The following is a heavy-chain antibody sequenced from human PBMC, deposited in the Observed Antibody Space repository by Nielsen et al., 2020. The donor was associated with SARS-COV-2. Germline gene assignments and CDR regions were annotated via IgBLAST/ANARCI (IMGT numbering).Heavy chain of an antibody. CDR1: GFNFSSFW. J-gene: IGHJ4*02. Sequence: GESLKISCAASGFNFSSFWMSWVRQAPGKGLEWVANIKQDGNEKYYVDSVKGRFTISRDNAKNTLYLQMNSLKTEDTAVYYCTTYGYYYDSSGYPRKYYFDYWGQGTLVTVSS. CDR2: IKQDGNEK. V-gene: IGHV3-7*05. D-gene: IGHD3-22*01. CDR3: TTYGYYYDSSGYPRKYYFDY.